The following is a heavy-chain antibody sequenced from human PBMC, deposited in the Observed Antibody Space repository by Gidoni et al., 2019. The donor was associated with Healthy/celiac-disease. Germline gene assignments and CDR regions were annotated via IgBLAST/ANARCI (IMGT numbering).Heavy chain of an antibody. CDR3: ARSNEDIDSYYFDY. Sequence: EVQLLESGGGLVQPGGSLTLSCAASGFPFSSYAMCWVRQAPGKGLEWVSAISGSGGSTYYADSGKGRFTISRDNSKNTLYLQMNSLRAEDTAVYYCARSNEDIDSYYFDYWGQGTLVTVSS. CDR2: ISGSGGST. J-gene: IGHJ4*02. CDR1: GFPFSSYA. V-gene: IGHV3-23*01. D-gene: IGHD2-15*01.